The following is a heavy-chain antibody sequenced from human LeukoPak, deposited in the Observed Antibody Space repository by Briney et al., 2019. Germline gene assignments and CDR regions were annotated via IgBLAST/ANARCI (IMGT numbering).Heavy chain of an antibody. V-gene: IGHV3-21*01. CDR3: ARIGAGSSRDY. J-gene: IGHJ4*02. D-gene: IGHD6-13*01. CDR1: GFTFSNFA. CDR2: IVGSSST. Sequence: GGTLRLSCAASGFTFSNFAMTWVRQAPGKGLEWVSSIVGSSSTYYADSLKGRFTISRDNAKNSLYLQMNSLRAEDTAVYYCARIGAGSSRDYWGQGTLVTVSS.